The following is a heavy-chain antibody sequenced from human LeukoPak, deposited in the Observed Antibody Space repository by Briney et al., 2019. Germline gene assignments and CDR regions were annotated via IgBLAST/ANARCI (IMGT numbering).Heavy chain of an antibody. CDR3: ASTLWSGNTNWFDP. D-gene: IGHD3-3*01. Sequence: GASVKVSCKASGYTFTSYDINWVRQATGQGLGWMGWMNPNSGNTGYAQKFQGRVTITRNTSISTAYMELSSLRSEDTAVYYCASTLWSGNTNWFDPWGQGTLVTVSS. J-gene: IGHJ5*02. CDR1: GYTFTSYD. V-gene: IGHV1-8*03. CDR2: MNPNSGNT.